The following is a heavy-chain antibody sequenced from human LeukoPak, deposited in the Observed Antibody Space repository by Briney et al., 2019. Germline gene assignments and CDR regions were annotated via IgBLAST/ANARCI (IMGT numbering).Heavy chain of an antibody. CDR3: ARERNADYGEVYFVY. J-gene: IGHJ4*02. V-gene: IGHV4-59*01. CDR2: IYYSGST. Sequence: SETLSLTCTVAGGSISSYYWSWIRQPPGRGLEWIGYIYYSGSTNYNPSLKSRVTISVDTSKNQFSLKLSSVTAADTAVYYCARERNADYGEVYFVYWCQGTLVTVSS. D-gene: IGHD4-17*01. CDR1: GGSISSYY.